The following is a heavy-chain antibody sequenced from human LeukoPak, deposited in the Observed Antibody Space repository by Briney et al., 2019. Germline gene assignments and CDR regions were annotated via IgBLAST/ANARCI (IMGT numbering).Heavy chain of an antibody. CDR2: IKQDGGEK. Sequence: PGGSLRLSCAASGFSFSSYWMSWVRQAPGKGLEWVATIKQDGGEKYYVDSVKGRFTISRDNAKNSLHLQMNSLRADDTAVYFCARDSGGPYYYGSGSYSNPGYSDYWGQGTLVTVSS. D-gene: IGHD3-10*01. V-gene: IGHV3-7*03. CDR1: GFSFSSYW. CDR3: ARDSGGPYYYGSGSYSNPGYSDY. J-gene: IGHJ4*02.